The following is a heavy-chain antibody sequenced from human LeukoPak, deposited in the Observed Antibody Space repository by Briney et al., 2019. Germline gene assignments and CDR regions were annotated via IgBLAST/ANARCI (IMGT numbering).Heavy chain of an antibody. CDR2: IRSDGINK. J-gene: IGHJ4*02. CDR1: GFTFSTYG. Sequence: GGSLRLSCAASGFTFSTYGMHWVRQAPGKGLEWVAFIRSDGINKYYADSVKGRFTISRDNSKNTLYLQMNSLRAEDTAVYYCARTHQGVTKDFDYWGQGTLVTVSS. V-gene: IGHV3-30*02. CDR3: ARTHQGVTKDFDY. D-gene: IGHD4-17*01.